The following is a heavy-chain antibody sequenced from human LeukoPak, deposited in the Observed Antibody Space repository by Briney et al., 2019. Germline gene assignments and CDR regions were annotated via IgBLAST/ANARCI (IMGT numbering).Heavy chain of an antibody. D-gene: IGHD1/OR15-1a*01. CDR3: AREFRTTTWSFDAFDL. CDR1: GYTFTDYY. CDR2: MNPTSGAT. V-gene: IGHV1-2*02. J-gene: IGHJ3*01. Sequence: ASVTVSCKASGYTFTDYYMYWVRQAPGQGLDWVGLMNPTSGATNYAQKFQGRVTMTRDTSNNTSYMELSRLRSDDTAVYYCAREFRTTTWSFDAFDLWGQGTMVTVSS.